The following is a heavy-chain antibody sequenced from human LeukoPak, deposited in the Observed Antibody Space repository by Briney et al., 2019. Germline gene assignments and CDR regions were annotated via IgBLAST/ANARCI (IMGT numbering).Heavy chain of an antibody. V-gene: IGHV1-18*01. CDR1: GYTFSNYG. CDR2: ISVYNGNT. CDR3: ARDGYYDSSGYYGRFDY. Sequence: GASVKVSCKASGYTFSNYGISWVRPAPGQGLEWMGWISVYNGNTKYSQKLQGRVTMTTDTSTNIAYMELRSLTSDDTAVYYCARDGYYDSSGYYGRFDYWGQGTLVTVSS. J-gene: IGHJ4*02. D-gene: IGHD3-22*01.